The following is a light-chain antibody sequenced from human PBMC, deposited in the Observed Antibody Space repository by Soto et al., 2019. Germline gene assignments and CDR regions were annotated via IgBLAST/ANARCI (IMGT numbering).Light chain of an antibody. J-gene: IGLJ1*01. CDR2: DAS. CDR1: SSDVGGYNY. CDR3: SSYTSSSTL. Sequence: QSVLTQPASVSGSPGQSITISCTGTSSDVGGYNYVSWYQQHPGKAPKLMIYDASNRPSGVSNRFSGSKSGNTASLTISGLQAEDEADYYCSSYTSSSTLFGTGTKVTVL. V-gene: IGLV2-14*01.